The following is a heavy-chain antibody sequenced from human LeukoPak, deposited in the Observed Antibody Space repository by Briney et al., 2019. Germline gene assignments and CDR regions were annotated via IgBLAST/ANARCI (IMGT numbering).Heavy chain of an antibody. CDR3: ARGGPFNYMDV. CDR1: GDSINSSSYY. J-gene: IGHJ6*04. Sequence: SETLPLTCIVSGDSINSSSYYWGWIRQSPGKGLEWIGSIYYRGNTNYNPSLKSRLTISVDTSKNQFSLKLSSVTAADTAVYYCARGGPFNYMDVWGKGTTVTVSS. D-gene: IGHD3-16*01. V-gene: IGHV4-39*07. CDR2: IYYRGNT.